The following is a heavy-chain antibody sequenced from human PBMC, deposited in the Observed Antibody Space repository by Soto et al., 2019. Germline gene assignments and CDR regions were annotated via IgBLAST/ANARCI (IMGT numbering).Heavy chain of an antibody. CDR3: ARQVAMLTTPFDY. CDR1: GGTLSSYA. D-gene: IGHD5-18*01. V-gene: IGHV1-69*13. Sequence: SVKVSFKASGGTLSSYAISWVRQAPGQGLEWMGGIIPIFGKANYAQKFQGRVTITADESKSTAYMELSSLRSEDTAVYYCARQVAMLTTPFDYWGQGPLATVSS. J-gene: IGHJ4*02. CDR2: IIPIFGKA.